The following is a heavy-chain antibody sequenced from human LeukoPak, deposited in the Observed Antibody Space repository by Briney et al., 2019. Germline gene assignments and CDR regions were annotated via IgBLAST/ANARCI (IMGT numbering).Heavy chain of an antibody. CDR1: GFTFSSYR. CDR3: ARDKGWFGRYYFDY. J-gene: IGHJ4*02. V-gene: IGHV3-48*04. D-gene: IGHD3-10*01. CDR2: ISSSGSTI. Sequence: GGSLRLSCAASGFTFSSYRMNWVRQAPGKGLEWVSYISSSGSTIYYADSVKGRFTISGDSAKNSLYLQMNSLRAEDTAVYYCARDKGWFGRYYFDYWGQGTLVTVSS.